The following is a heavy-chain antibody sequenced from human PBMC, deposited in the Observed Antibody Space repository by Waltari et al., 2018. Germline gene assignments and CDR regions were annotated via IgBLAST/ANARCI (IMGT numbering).Heavy chain of an antibody. D-gene: IGHD3-10*01. Sequence: EVQLVESGGGLVKPGGSLRLSCAASAFTFSSYSMHWVRQATGKGLEWVSCITSSSSDIYCTDPGKGRSTISRDNAKNSLYLQMNSLRAEDTAVYYCARDPLHYYGSGSLYYFDYWGQGTLVTVSS. J-gene: IGHJ4*02. V-gene: IGHV3-21*01. CDR3: ARDPLHYYGSGSLYYFDY. CDR2: ITSSSSDI. CDR1: AFTFSSYS.